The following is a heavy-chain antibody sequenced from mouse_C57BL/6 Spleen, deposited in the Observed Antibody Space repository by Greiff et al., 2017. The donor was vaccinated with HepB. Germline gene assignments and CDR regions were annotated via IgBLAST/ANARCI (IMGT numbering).Heavy chain of an antibody. CDR1: GYKFTGYW. CDR2: ILPGSGST. Sequence: QVQLKESGAELMKPGASVKLSCKATGYKFTGYWIEWVKQRPGHGLEWIGEILPGSGSTNYNEKFKGKATFTADTSSNTAYMQLSSLTTDDPAIYYCARRSPLLLHNLYFDVWGTGTTVTVSS. CDR3: ARRSPLLLHNLYFDV. V-gene: IGHV1-9*01. J-gene: IGHJ1*03. D-gene: IGHD1-1*01.